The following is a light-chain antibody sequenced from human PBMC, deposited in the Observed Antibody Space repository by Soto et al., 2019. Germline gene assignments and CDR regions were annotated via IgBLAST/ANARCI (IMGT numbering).Light chain of an antibody. J-gene: IGLJ3*02. CDR2: EVR. V-gene: IGLV2-14*01. Sequence: QSVLTQPASVSGSPGQSIAISCSGTSSDVGDYKSVSWYQQHPGTAPKLIIYEVRNRPSGISSRFSGSRSGNTASLTISGLQSEDEGDYYCSAYTARSTLVFGGGTKLTVL. CDR3: SAYTARSTLV. CDR1: SSDVGDYKS.